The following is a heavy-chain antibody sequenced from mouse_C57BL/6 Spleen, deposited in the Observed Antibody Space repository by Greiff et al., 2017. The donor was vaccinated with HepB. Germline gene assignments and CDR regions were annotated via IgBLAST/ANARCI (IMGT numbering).Heavy chain of an antibody. CDR1: GYSFTGYY. D-gene: IGHD1-1*01. CDR3: ARDYYGSSYYFDY. V-gene: IGHV1-43*01. CDR2: INPSTGGT. J-gene: IGHJ2*01. Sequence: VQLQQSGPELVKPGASVKISCKASGYSFTGYYMHWVKQSSEKSLEWIGEINPSTGGTSYNQKFKGKATLTVDKSSSTAYMQLKSLTSEDSAVYYCARDYYGSSYYFDYWGQGTTLTVSS.